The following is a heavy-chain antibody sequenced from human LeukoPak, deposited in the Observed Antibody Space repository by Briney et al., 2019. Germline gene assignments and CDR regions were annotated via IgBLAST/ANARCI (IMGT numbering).Heavy chain of an antibody. Sequence: GGSLRLSCAASGFTFSNYAMSWVRQAPGKGLEWVSGISGSGDNTYYADSVKGRFTISRDNSKNTLYLQMNSLRADDTAVYYCAKGGLVHRFDPWGQGTLVTVSS. CDR2: ISGSGDNT. V-gene: IGHV3-23*01. J-gene: IGHJ5*02. CDR1: GFTFSNYA. CDR3: AKGGLVHRFDP.